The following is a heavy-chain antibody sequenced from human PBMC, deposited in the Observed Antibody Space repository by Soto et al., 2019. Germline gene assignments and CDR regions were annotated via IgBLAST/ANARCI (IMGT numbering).Heavy chain of an antibody. CDR2: ISGSGGST. CDR3: AKNWDTTSSSSSH. CDR1: GFTFSTYA. Sequence: EVQLLESGGGLVQPGGSLRLSCAASGFTFSTYAMRWVRQAPGKGLEWVSAISGSGGSTYYADSVKGRFTISRDNSKNTLYLQMYSLRAEDTAVYYCAKNWDTTSSSSSHWGQGTLVTVSS. V-gene: IGHV3-23*01. D-gene: IGHD6-6*01. J-gene: IGHJ4*02.